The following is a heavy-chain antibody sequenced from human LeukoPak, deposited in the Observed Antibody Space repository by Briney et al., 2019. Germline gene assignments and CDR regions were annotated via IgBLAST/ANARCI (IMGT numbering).Heavy chain of an antibody. CDR3: ARVKADTSCYDY. V-gene: IGHV4-4*02. CDR2: IYHGGST. J-gene: IGHJ4*02. Sequence: PSEALSLTCAVSGGSISSNKWWSWVRPPPGKGLEWIGEIYHGGSTNYNPSLKSRVTISVDKSKNQFSLKLSSVTAADTAVYYCARVKADTSCYDYWGQGTLVTVSS. D-gene: IGHD2-2*01. CDR1: GGSISSNKW.